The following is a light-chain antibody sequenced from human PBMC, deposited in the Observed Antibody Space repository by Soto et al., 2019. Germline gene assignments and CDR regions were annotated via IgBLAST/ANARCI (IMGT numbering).Light chain of an antibody. Sequence: QSALTQPASVSGSPGQTITIYCTGTRSDVGGYNYVSWYQQHPDKAPKLLIYDVSNRPSGVSNRFSGSKSGNTASLTISGLQAEDEADYYCSSYTNTGTLVVFGGGTKSPS. V-gene: IGLV2-14*03. CDR3: SSYTNTGTLVV. J-gene: IGLJ2*01. CDR2: DVS. CDR1: RSDVGGYNY.